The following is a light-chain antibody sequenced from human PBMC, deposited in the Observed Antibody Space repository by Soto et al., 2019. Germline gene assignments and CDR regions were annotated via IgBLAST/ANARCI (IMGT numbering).Light chain of an antibody. V-gene: IGLV1-51*02. CDR3: GTWDSSLSAFV. Sequence: QSVLTQPPPVSAAPGQKVTISCSGSSFNIGNNYVSWYQQLPGTAPKLLIYENNKRPSGILDRFSGSKSGTSATLGITGLQTGDEADYYCGTWDSSLSAFVFGTGTQLPS. J-gene: IGLJ1*01. CDR1: SFNIGNNY. CDR2: ENN.